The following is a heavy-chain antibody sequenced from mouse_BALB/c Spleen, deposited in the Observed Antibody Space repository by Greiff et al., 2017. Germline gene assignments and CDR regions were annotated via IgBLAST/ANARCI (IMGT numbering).Heavy chain of an antibody. V-gene: IGHV3-6*02. CDR3: ARVMITTAMDY. J-gene: IGHJ4*01. Sequence: EVKLQESGPGLVKPSQSLSLTCSVTGYSITSGYYWNWIRQFPGNKLEWMGYISYDGSNNYNPSLKNRISITRDTSKNQFFLKLNSVTTEDTATYYCARVMITTAMDYWGQGTSVTVSS. D-gene: IGHD2-4*01. CDR1: GYSITSGYY. CDR2: ISYDGSN.